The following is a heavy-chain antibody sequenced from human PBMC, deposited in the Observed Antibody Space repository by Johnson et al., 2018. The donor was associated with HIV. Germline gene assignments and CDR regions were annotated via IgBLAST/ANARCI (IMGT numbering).Heavy chain of an antibody. CDR1: GFTFSASA. CDR3: ARVRWQIQSVDVFDI. D-gene: IGHD5-24*01. Sequence: QVQLVESGGGVVQPGRSLRLSCAASGFTFSASAMHWVRQAPGKGLEWVAVISYVGTNEDYADSVKGRFTISRDNAKNSLYLQMDSLRAEDTAVYYCARVRWQIQSVDVFDIWGQGTMVTVSS. J-gene: IGHJ3*02. V-gene: IGHV3-30*04. CDR2: ISYVGTNE.